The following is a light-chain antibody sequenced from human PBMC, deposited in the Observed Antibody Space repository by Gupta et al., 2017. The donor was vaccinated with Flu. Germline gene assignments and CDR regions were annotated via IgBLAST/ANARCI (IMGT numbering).Light chain of an antibody. J-gene: IGKJ1*01. V-gene: IGKV4-1*01. CDR2: WAS. CDR3: PQYYPSDSPWT. Sequence: ALYQQKSGQPHKLLIRWASSLAPGVPDRFTGTGAGTDFTLTISPLQAEDVAVYYCPQYYPSDSPWTFVHGTRM.